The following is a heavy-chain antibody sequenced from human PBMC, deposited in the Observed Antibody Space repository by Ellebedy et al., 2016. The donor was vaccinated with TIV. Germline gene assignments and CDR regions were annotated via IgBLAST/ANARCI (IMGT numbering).Heavy chain of an antibody. CDR2: IYSSGST. V-gene: IGHV4-59*01. CDR3: ARDHSGPDLENWFDP. Sequence: MPGGSLRLSCTVSGGSISRYYWSRIRQSPGKGLEWIGYIYSSGSTNYNPSLKSRVTISVDTSRNQFSLRLISVTAADTAVYYCARDHSGPDLENWFDPWGQGILVTVSS. D-gene: IGHD6-19*01. CDR1: GGSISRYY. J-gene: IGHJ5*02.